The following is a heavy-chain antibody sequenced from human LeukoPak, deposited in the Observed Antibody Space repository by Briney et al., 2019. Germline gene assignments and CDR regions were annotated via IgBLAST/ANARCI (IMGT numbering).Heavy chain of an antibody. D-gene: IGHD2-2*01. Sequence: PGRSLRLSCTASGFTFRDHAMSWVRQAPGKGLEWVGLIRSPIYGGTTDYAASVKGRFTISRDDSKSIAYLQMNSLETEDTAVYYCNRLRVVPSGGMDVWGQGTTVTVSS. CDR2: IRSPIYGGTT. CDR1: GFTFRDHA. J-gene: IGHJ6*02. CDR3: NRLRVVPSGGMDV. V-gene: IGHV3-49*04.